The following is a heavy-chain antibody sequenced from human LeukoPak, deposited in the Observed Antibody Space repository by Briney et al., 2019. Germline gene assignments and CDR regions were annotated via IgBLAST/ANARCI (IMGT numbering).Heavy chain of an antibody. CDR3: ARLEDGFDI. Sequence: GESLKISCKGSGYTFATYWIGWVRQMPGKGLEWMGIIYPGDSDTRYSPSFQGLVTISADKTTSTAYLQWSSLRASDTAMYYCARLEDGFDIWGQGTMVTVSS. CDR1: GYTFATYW. V-gene: IGHV5-51*01. CDR2: IYPGDSDT. J-gene: IGHJ3*02.